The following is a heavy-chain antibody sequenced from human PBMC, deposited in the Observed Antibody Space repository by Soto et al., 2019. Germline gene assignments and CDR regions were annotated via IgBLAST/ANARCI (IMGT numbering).Heavy chain of an antibody. J-gene: IGHJ1*01. Sequence: GSLRRACAASGCTFSSNAMSWVRQAPGKGLEWVSAISGSGGSTYYADSVKGRFTISRDNSKNTLYLQMNSLRAEDTAVYYCANPPGGPVIQHWGQGTLVTVYS. CDR2: ISGSGGST. V-gene: IGHV3-23*01. CDR3: ANPPGGPVIQH. D-gene: IGHD3-10*01. CDR1: GCTFSSNA.